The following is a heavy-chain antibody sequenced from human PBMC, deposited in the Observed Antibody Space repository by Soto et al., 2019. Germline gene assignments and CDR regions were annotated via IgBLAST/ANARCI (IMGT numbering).Heavy chain of an antibody. CDR2: IWYDGSNK. CDR1: GFTFSSYG. Sequence: GGSLRLSCAASGFTFSSYGMHWVRQAPGKGLEWVAVIWYDGSNKYYADSVKGRFTISRDNSKNTLYLQMNSLRAEDTAVYYCARKRDDPFFYGMDVWGQGTTVTVSS. V-gene: IGHV3-33*01. J-gene: IGHJ6*02. CDR3: ARKRDDPFFYGMDV.